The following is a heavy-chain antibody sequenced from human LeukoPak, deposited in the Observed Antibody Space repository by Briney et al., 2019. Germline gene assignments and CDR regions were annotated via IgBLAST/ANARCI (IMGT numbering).Heavy chain of an antibody. J-gene: IGHJ4*02. D-gene: IGHD3-10*01. CDR1: GFTFSMYS. V-gene: IGHV3-64D*06. Sequence: GGSLRLSCSASGFTFSMYSMHRVRQAPGKGLESVSSISTNGGTTDYADSVRGRFTISRDNSKNTLHLQMSSLRVEDTAVYYCVKGGGSGTLKYYFDYWGQGTLVTVSS. CDR3: VKGGGSGTLKYYFDY. CDR2: ISTNGGTT.